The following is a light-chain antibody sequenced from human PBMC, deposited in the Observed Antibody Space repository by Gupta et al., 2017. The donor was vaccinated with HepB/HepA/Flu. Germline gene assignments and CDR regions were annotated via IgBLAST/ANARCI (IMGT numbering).Light chain of an antibody. CDR2: KAS. CDR3: QQENSYPYT. V-gene: IGKV1-5*03. CDR1: QSISSW. Sequence: VGDRVTITCRASQSISSWLAWYQQKPGKAPKLLIYKASSVESGVPSRFSGSGSGTEFTLTISSLQPDDFATYYCQQENSYPYTFGQGTKLEIK. J-gene: IGKJ2*01.